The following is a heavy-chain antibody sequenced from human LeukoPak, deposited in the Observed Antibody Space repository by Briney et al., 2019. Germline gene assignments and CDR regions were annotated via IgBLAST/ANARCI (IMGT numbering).Heavy chain of an antibody. CDR3: AKDQSHHDSSGSLYDP. Sequence: PGGSLRLSRATSGFAFRSYGMHWVRQAPGKGLEWVAFIRNDASDKYYADSVKGRFTISRDNSENTLYLQMNSLRVEDTAVYYCAKDQSHHDSSGSLYDPWGQGSLVTVSS. J-gene: IGHJ5*02. D-gene: IGHD3-22*01. CDR2: IRNDASDK. CDR1: GFAFRSYG. V-gene: IGHV3-30*02.